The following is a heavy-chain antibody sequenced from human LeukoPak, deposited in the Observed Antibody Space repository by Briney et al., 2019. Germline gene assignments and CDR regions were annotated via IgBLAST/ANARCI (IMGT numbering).Heavy chain of an antibody. CDR2: ISGHGGNT. D-gene: IGHD2-2*01. CDR1: GYTFTSYG. J-gene: IGHJ4*02. CDR3: ARAEYCSSTSCYSGGRLYSSSAGDY. V-gene: IGHV1-18*01. Sequence: GASVKVSCKASGYTFTSYGISWVRQAAGQGPEWMGWISGHGGNTNYAQNFQGRVTMTTDTSTGTANMELRSLRSDDTAVYYCARAEYCSSTSCYSGGRLYSSSAGDYWGQGTLVTVSS.